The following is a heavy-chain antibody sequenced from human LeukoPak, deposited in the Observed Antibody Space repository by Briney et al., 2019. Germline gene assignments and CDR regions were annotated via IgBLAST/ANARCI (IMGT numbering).Heavy chain of an antibody. CDR1: GYTFTSYD. CDR3: AREEPLWNAFDI. J-gene: IGHJ3*02. V-gene: IGHV1-8*01. D-gene: IGHD1-14*01. Sequence: ASVKVSCKASGYTFTSYDINWVRQATGQGLEWMGWMNPDSGNTGYAQKFQGRVTMTRNTSISTAYMELSSLRSEDTAVYYCAREEPLWNAFDIWGQGTMVTVSS. CDR2: MNPDSGNT.